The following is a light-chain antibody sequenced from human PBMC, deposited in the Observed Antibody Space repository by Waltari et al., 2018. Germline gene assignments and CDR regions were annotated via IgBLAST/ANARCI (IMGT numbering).Light chain of an antibody. J-gene: IGLJ3*02. CDR3: AAWDDSLSGRV. CDR1: GSNIGDNY. CDR2: RDD. Sequence: QSVLTQPPSASGTPGQRVTISCSGSGSNIGDNYVYWYHQLPGMAPKLLIYRDDERPSWVPDRFSGSKSGTSASLAISGLRSEDAGDYYCAAWDDSLSGRVFGGGTKLTVL. V-gene: IGLV1-47*01.